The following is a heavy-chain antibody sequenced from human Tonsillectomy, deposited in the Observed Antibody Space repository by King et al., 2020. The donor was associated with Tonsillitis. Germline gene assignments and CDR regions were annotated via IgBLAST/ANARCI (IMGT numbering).Heavy chain of an antibody. CDR3: ARGADYYYDGMDV. CDR2: IRFDGNNK. V-gene: IGHV3-30*02. Sequence: LVESGGGVVLPGRSLRLSCAASAFTFSAFGMHWVRQAPGKGLEWVAFIRFDGNNKYYAEYVKGRFTISRDNSNNTLDLQMDSLRPEDTAVYYCARGADYYYDGMDVWGEGTTVTVSS. J-gene: IGHJ6*04. CDR1: AFTFSAFG.